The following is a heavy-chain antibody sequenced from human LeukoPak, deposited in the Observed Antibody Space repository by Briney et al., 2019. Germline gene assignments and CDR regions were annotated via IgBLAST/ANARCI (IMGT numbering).Heavy chain of an antibody. J-gene: IGHJ4*02. V-gene: IGHV4-4*09. CDR2: IYTSGST. CDR1: GGSISSYY. Sequence: SETLSLTCTVSGGSISSYYWSWIRQPPGKGLEWIGYIYTSGSTNYNPSLKSRVTISVDTSKNQFSLKLSSVTAADTAVYYCARHAQKYDSSGYYYDYWGQGTLVTVSS. CDR3: ARHAQKYDSSGYYYDY. D-gene: IGHD3-22*01.